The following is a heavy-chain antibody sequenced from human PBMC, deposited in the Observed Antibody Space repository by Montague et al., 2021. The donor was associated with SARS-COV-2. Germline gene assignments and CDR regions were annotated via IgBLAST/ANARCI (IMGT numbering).Heavy chain of an antibody. D-gene: IGHD3-16*01. CDR3: ARGYFPVGGSENWGSYGMDV. CDR1: GFPFSSYW. V-gene: IGHV3-74*01. Sequence: SRRLSCAASGFPFSSYWMHWVRQAPGMGLVWVSRVKGDGSRISYADSVKGRFTISRDNAKNTLYLQMNSLRAEDTAVYFCARGYFPVGGSENWGSYGMDVWGQGTTVTVSS. J-gene: IGHJ6*02. CDR2: VKGDGSRI.